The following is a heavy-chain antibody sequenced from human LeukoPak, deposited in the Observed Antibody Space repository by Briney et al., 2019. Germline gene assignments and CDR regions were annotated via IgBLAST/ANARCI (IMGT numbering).Heavy chain of an antibody. CDR2: IFHSGIT. J-gene: IGHJ4*02. Sequence: SSETLSLTCAVSGFSISSGYFWAWLRQSPGKGLEWIGSIFHSGITYYNPSLKSRITISVDTSKNQFSLRLSSVTAADTAVYYCARRISTRRGETCSSTSCYFDYWGQRTLVTVPS. CDR3: ARRISTRRGETCSSTSCYFDY. D-gene: IGHD2-2*01. CDR1: GFSISSGYF. V-gene: IGHV4-38-2*01.